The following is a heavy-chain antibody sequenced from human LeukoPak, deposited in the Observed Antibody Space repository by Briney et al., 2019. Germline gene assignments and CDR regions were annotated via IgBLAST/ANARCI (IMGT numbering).Heavy chain of an antibody. V-gene: IGHV1-18*01. J-gene: IGHJ5*02. CDR2: ISAYNDNT. CDR3: ARVVEYSSSSDWFDP. CDR1: GYTFTSYG. D-gene: IGHD6-6*01. Sequence: GASVNVSCTASGYTFTSYGISWGRQAPGQGLEWMGWISAYNDNTNYAQKLQGRVPMTTVTSTSTAYMELRSLRSDDTAVYYCARVVEYSSSSDWFDPWGQGTLVTVSS.